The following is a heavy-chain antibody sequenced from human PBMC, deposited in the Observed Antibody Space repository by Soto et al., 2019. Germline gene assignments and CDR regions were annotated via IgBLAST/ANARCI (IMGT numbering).Heavy chain of an antibody. CDR3: TIDYYIPTAIIRFDS. CDR1: GFTFSNAW. Sequence: LRLSCAASGFTFSNAWINWVRQAPGKGLGWVGRIKSKTDGGTTDFAASVKGRFAISRDDSKNMVYLQMNSLKTEDTAVYYCTIDYYIPTAIIRFDSWGHGPLV. V-gene: IGHV3-15*07. J-gene: IGHJ4*01. D-gene: IGHD3-10*01. CDR2: IKSKTDGGTT.